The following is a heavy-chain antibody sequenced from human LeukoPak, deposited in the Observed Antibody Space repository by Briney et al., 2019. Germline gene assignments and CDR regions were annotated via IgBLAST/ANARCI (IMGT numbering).Heavy chain of an antibody. D-gene: IGHD2-21*02. J-gene: IGHJ4*02. Sequence: SETLSLTCAVYGGSFSGYYWSWIRQPPGKGLEWIGEINHSGSTNYNPSLKSRVTISVDTSKNQFSLKLSSVTAADTAVYYCARAYXGGDCYSRPXWXQGTLVTVSS. CDR3: ARAYXGGDCYSRPX. V-gene: IGHV4-34*01. CDR1: GGSFSGYY. CDR2: INHSGST.